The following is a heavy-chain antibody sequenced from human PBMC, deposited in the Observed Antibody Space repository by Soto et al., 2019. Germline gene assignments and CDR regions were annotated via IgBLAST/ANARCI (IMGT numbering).Heavy chain of an antibody. V-gene: IGHV1-8*02. CDR3: ARGPGRVLLWFGEFDP. CDR2: MIPNSGNT. J-gene: IGHJ5*02. CDR1: GGTFSSYT. D-gene: IGHD3-10*01. Sequence: ASVKVSCKASGGTFSSYTISWVRQAPGQGLEWMGWMIPNSGNTGYAQKFQGRVTMTRNTSISTAYMELSSLRSEDTAVYYCARGPGRVLLWFGEFDPWGQGTLVTVSS.